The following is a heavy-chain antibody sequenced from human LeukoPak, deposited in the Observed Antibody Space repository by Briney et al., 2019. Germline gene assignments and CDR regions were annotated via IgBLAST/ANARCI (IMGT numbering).Heavy chain of an antibody. V-gene: IGHV3-23*01. CDR2: ISGSGGST. CDR3: ARSGSYYAFDI. D-gene: IGHD1-26*01. Sequence: GGSLRLSCAASGFTFSSYAMSWVRQAPGKGLEWVSAISGSGGSTYYADSVKGRFTISRDNAKNSLYLQMNSLRAEDTAVYYCARSGSYYAFDIWGQGTMVTVSS. CDR1: GFTFSSYA. J-gene: IGHJ3*02.